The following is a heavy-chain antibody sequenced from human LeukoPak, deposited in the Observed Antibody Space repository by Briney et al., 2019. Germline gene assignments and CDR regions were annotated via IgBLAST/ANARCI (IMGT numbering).Heavy chain of an antibody. J-gene: IGHJ4*02. CDR1: GGTFSSYA. Sequence: AASVKGSCKASGGTFSSYASSWVRQAPGQGLEWMGGIIPVFGTANYAQKFQGRVTITTDESTSTAYMELSSLRSEDTAVYYCARGGTSYRSGSYNSLDYWGQGTLVTVSS. CDR3: ARGGTSYRSGSYNSLDY. V-gene: IGHV1-69*05. D-gene: IGHD3-10*01. CDR2: IIPVFGTA.